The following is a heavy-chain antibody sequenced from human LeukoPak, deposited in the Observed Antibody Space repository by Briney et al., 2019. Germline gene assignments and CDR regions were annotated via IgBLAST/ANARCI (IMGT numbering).Heavy chain of an antibody. CDR3: ARETPSRYFDY. Sequence: ASVKFSCKASGYTLTTYDINWVRQAPGQGLEWMGWMNPNSGRTGYALKFQDRISITRNTSISTAYMELSSLESEDTAVYYCARETPSRYFDYWGQGTLVTVSS. CDR1: GYTLTTYD. V-gene: IGHV1-8*01. CDR2: MNPNSGRT. J-gene: IGHJ4*02. D-gene: IGHD4-23*01.